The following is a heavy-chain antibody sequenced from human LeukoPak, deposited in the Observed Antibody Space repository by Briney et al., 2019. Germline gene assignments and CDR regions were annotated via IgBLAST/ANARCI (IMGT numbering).Heavy chain of an antibody. CDR2: FDPEDGET. D-gene: IGHD4-17*01. Sequence: GASVNVCCKVSGYTLTELSMHWVRQAPGQGIEWMGGFDPEDGETIYAQEFQGRVTMTEDTSTDTAYRELSSLRSEDTAVYYCATERRDDCGDYALDYWGQGTLVTVFS. CDR1: GYTLTELS. CDR3: ATERRDDCGDYALDY. J-gene: IGHJ4*02. V-gene: IGHV1-24*01.